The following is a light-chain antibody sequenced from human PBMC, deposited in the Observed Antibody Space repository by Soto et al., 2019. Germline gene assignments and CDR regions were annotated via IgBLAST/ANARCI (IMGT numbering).Light chain of an antibody. V-gene: IGKV3-11*01. CDR2: DTT. CDR1: QSVRRY. Sequence: EVVLTQSPDTLSLSPGATATLSCRTSQSVRRYLAWYQQKSGQAPRLLIFDTTNRATGIPARFSGIGSGTDFALTISILEPEDFAVYYCQKRSNWPLTWTFGQGTKVELK. CDR3: QKRSNWPLTWT. J-gene: IGKJ1*01.